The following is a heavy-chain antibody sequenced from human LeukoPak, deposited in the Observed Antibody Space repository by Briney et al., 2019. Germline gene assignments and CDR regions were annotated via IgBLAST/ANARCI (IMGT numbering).Heavy chain of an antibody. D-gene: IGHD2-2*01. Sequence: SVKVSCKASGYTFTSYDISWVRQAPGQGLEWMGGIIPIFGTANYAQKFQGRVTITADESTSTAYMELNSLRSEDTAVYYCARDVWPEGIPAAMPWFDPWGQGTLVTVSS. CDR2: IIPIFGTA. J-gene: IGHJ5*02. CDR1: GYTFTSYD. CDR3: ARDVWPEGIPAAMPWFDP. V-gene: IGHV1-69*13.